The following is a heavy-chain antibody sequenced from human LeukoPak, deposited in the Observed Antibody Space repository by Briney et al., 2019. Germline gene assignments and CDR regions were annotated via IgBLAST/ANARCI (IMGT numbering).Heavy chain of an antibody. CDR1: GFTFSNYW. CDR2: INSAGSST. CDR3: ARDYSSSWYSGLNY. V-gene: IGHV3-74*01. D-gene: IGHD6-13*01. J-gene: IGHJ4*02. Sequence: GGSLRLSCAASGFTFSNYWMHWVRQAPGKGLVWVSRINSAGSSTSYADSVKGRFTTSRDNAKNTLYLQMNSLRAEDTAVYYCARDYSSSWYSGLNYWGQGTQVTVSS.